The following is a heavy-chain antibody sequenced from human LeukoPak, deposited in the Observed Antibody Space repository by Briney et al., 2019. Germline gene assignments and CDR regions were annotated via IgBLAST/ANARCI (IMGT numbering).Heavy chain of an antibody. CDR2: ISSSSSYI. V-gene: IGHV3-21*01. CDR3: ARDLVGATRWFDP. D-gene: IGHD1-26*01. J-gene: IGHJ5*02. CDR1: GGSISSSS. Sequence: PSETLSLTCTVSGGSISSSSYYWGWIRQPPGKGLEWVSSISSSSSYIYYADSVKGRFTISRDNAKNSLYLQMNSLRAEDTAVYYCARDLVGATRWFDPWGQGTLVTVSS.